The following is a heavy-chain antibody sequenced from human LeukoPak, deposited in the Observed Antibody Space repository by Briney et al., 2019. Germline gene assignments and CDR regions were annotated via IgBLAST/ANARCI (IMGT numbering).Heavy chain of an antibody. CDR2: IYSSANT. D-gene: IGHD5-12*01. V-gene: IGHV4-59*01. Sequence: PSETLSLTCTVSGASISSYYWYWIRQPPGKGLEWIGYIYSSANTDSNPSLKSRVTISVDTSKSQFSLNLTSVTAADTAVYYCAREGTINDFDYWARESWSPSPQ. J-gene: IGHJ4*02. CDR3: AREGTINDFDY. CDR1: GASISSYY.